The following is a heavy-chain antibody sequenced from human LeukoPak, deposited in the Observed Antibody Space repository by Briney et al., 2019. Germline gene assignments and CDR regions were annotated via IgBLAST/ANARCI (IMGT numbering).Heavy chain of an antibody. J-gene: IGHJ3*02. V-gene: IGHV4-59*01. Sequence: SETLSLTCTVSGGSISSYYWSWIRQPPGKGLEWIGYIYYSGSTNYNPSLKSRVTISVDTSKNQFSLKLSSVTAADTAVYYCARGIVVVTANDAFDIWGQGTMVTVSS. D-gene: IGHD2-21*02. CDR3: ARGIVVVTANDAFDI. CDR2: IYYSGST. CDR1: GGSISSYY.